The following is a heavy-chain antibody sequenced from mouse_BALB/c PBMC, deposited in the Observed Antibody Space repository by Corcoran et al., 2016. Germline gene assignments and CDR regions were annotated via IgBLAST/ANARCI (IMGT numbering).Heavy chain of an antibody. CDR1: GFNIKDTY. Sequence: EVQLQQSGAELVKPGASVKLSCTASGFNIKDTYMHWVKQRPEQGLEWIGRIDPANGNTKYDPKFQGKATIPADTSSNTAYLQLSSLTSEDTAVYYWANGDWYFDSWGAGTTFTVSS. J-gene: IGHJ1*01. CDR3: ANGDWYFDS. CDR2: IDPANGNT. V-gene: IGHV14-3*02.